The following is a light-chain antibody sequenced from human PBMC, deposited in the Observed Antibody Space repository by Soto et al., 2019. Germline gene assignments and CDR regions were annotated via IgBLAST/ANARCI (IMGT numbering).Light chain of an antibody. Sequence: QSVLTQAPSVSGTPGQRVTISFSGSTSNIGSKTVNWYQQLPGTAPRLLIDSDDQRPSGVPDRFSGSKSGTSASLAISGLQSEDEADYYCAAWDDSLTDEGSLTGCVFGSGTKDTVL. J-gene: IGLJ1*01. V-gene: IGLV1-44*01. CDR2: SDD. CDR1: TSNIGSKT. CDR3: AAWDDSLTDEGSLTGCV.